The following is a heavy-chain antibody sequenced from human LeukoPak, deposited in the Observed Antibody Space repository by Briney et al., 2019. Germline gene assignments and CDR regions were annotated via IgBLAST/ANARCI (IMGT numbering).Heavy chain of an antibody. CDR1: GGSISSSSYH. J-gene: IGHJ4*02. V-gene: IGHV4-39*01. CDR3: ARLYGSTLYFDY. Sequence: SETLSLTCTVSGGSISSSSYHWGWIRQPPGKGLEWIGNTYYSGSTYYNPSLKSRVTLSVDTSKNQFSLKMSSVSAADTALYYCARLYGSTLYFDYWGQGTLVTVSS. CDR2: TYYSGST. D-gene: IGHD2-15*01.